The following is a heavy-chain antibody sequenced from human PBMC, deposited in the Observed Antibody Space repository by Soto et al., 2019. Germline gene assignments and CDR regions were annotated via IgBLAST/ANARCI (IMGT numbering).Heavy chain of an antibody. J-gene: IGHJ3*02. V-gene: IGHV4-59*11. Sequence: SETLSLTCTVSGGSIFSHLWSWIRQPPGKGLEWIGYVSHSGSTTHNPSLKSRVTISLDTSQNQVSLQLRSVTAADTAVYYCAREGPLSGDAFVIWGRGTKVTVSS. D-gene: IGHD3-16*01. CDR3: AREGPLSGDAFVI. CDR2: VSHSGST. CDR1: GGSIFSHL.